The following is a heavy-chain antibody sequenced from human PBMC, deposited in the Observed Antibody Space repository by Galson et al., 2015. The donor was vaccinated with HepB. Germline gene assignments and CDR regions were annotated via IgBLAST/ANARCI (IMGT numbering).Heavy chain of an antibody. CDR2: ISIYHGNT. CDR3: ARDGGWSLRDYLESKFDY. Sequence: SVKVSCKASGYTFTNYGISWVRQAPGQGLEWMGWISIYHGNTKYAQKLQGRVTMTTDTSTSTAYMELRSLRSDDTALYYCARDGGWSLRDYLESKFDYWGQGTLVTVSS. J-gene: IGHJ4*02. CDR1: GYTFTNYG. V-gene: IGHV1-18*01. D-gene: IGHD4-17*01.